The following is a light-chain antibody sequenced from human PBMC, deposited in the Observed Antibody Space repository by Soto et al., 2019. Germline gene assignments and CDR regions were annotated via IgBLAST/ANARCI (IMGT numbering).Light chain of an antibody. V-gene: IGKV3-11*01. J-gene: IGKJ5*01. CDR2: DAS. CDR3: QQRKYWPPIT. CDR1: HSVDIY. Sequence: EIVLTQSPATLSLSPGERATLSCRASHSVDIYLAWYQQKPGQAPRLLIYDASNRATGIPPRFSGSGSGTDFTLTIISLEPEDFAVYYCQQRKYWPPITFGQGTRLDIK.